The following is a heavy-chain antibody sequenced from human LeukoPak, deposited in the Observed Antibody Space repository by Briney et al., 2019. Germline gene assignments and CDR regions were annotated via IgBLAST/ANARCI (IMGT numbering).Heavy chain of an antibody. CDR1: GFTFSSYW. CDR2: IKQGGSEK. D-gene: IGHD6-19*01. V-gene: IGHV3-7*03. Sequence: GGSLRLSCADSGFTFSSYWMSWVRQAPGKGLEWVANIKQGGSEKYYVDSVKGRFTISRDNAKNSLYLQMNSLRVEDTAVYYCARDRGWYDYWGQGTLVTVSS. CDR3: ARDRGWYDY. J-gene: IGHJ4*02.